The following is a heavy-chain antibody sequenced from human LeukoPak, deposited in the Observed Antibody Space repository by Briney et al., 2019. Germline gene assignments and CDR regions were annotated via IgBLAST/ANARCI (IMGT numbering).Heavy chain of an antibody. J-gene: IGHJ4*02. V-gene: IGHV1-2*02. CDR3: ARDSSSRVLYYFDY. CDR2: INPNSGGT. CDR1: GYTFTGYY. D-gene: IGHD6-6*01. Sequence: ASVKVSCKASGYTFTGYYMHWVRLAPGQGLEWMGWINPNSGGTNYAQKFQGRVTMTRDTSISTAYMELSRLRSDDTAVYYCARDSSSRVLYYFDYWGQGTQVTVSS.